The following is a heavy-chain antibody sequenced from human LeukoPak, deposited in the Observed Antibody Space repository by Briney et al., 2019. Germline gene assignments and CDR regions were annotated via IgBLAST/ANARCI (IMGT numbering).Heavy chain of an antibody. Sequence: LAGGSLRLSCAASGFTFSSYSMHWVRQAPGKGLEWVASINPDGRAIQYVDSVKGRFTISRDNAKNSLYLQMNSLRAEDTAVYYCARLKDTATRYDYWGQGTPVTVSS. V-gene: IGHV3-7*01. J-gene: IGHJ4*02. CDR1: GFTFSSYS. D-gene: IGHD5-18*01. CDR3: ARLKDTATRYDY. CDR2: INPDGRAI.